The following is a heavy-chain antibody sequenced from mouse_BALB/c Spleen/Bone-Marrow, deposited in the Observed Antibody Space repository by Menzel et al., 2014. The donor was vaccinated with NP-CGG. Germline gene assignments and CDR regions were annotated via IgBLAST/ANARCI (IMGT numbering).Heavy chain of an antibody. CDR1: GFSLTNYG. Sequence: VKLMESGPGLVAPSPSLSITCTVSGFSLTNYGVHWVRQTPGKGLEWLGIIWAGGSTNYNSALMSRLINSKDNSKIQVFLKMNSLQTDDPAMYYCAREGNLAYWGQGTLVTVSA. J-gene: IGHJ3*01. D-gene: IGHD2-1*01. V-gene: IGHV2-9*02. CDR2: IWAGGST. CDR3: AREGNLAY.